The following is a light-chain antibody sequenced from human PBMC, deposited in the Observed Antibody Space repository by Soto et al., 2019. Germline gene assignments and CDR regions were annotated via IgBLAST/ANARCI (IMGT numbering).Light chain of an antibody. CDR1: SSDVGGYNY. J-gene: IGLJ3*02. CDR2: GNR. V-gene: IGLV2-11*01. Sequence: QSALTQPRSVSGSPGQSVTISCTGTSSDVGGYNYVSWYQQLPGAAPKLVIFGNRNRPSGVPERFSGSKSGTSASLAITGLQAEDEADYYCQAYDYSLTAFVFGGGTKLTVL. CDR3: QAYDYSLTAFV.